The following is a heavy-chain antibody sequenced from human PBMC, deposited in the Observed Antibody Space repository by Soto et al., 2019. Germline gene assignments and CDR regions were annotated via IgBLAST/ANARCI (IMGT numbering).Heavy chain of an antibody. CDR1: GFTFTTYA. D-gene: IGHD2-2*01. CDR2: ISGSGGST. Sequence: EVQVLESGGGLVQPGGSLRLSCVASGFTFTTYAMTWVRQAPGKGLEWVSIISGSGGSTHYADSVKGRFIISRDNSRNTPYLHLNGLRAQDPGVYYCAKPGFGRSCSCASCVHLGYWGQGAPVPCPS. CDR3: AKPGFGRSCSCASCVHLGY. J-gene: IGHJ4*02. V-gene: IGHV3-23*01.